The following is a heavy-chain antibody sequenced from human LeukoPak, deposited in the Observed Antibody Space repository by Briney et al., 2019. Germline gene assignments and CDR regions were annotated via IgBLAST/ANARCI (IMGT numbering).Heavy chain of an antibody. CDR1: GFTFSSSP. J-gene: IGHJ4*02. CDR3: AKKSSGLNPFDY. CDR2: ISSSGGDT. D-gene: IGHD1-14*01. V-gene: IGHV3-23*01. Sequence: GGSLGLSCAASGFTFSSSPMSWVRQAPGKGLEWVSGISSSGGDTPYADSVKGRFTISRDNSKNMVYLQMNSLRAEDTAVYYCAKKSSGLNPFDYWGQGTLVTVSS.